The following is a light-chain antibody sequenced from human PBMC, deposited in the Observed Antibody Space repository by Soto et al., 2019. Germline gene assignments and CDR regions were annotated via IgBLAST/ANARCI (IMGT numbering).Light chain of an antibody. J-gene: IGKJ1*01. CDR3: QHYYGYSWT. V-gene: IGKV1-5*03. CDR2: KAS. Sequence: VQMTQSPSTLSASVGHRVTITCRASQSIGSWLAWFQQKQGKAPKVLIYKASNLESGVPSRFSGSGYGTEFNLTISSLQSDDFATYYCQHYYGYSWTFGQGTKVDIK. CDR1: QSIGSW.